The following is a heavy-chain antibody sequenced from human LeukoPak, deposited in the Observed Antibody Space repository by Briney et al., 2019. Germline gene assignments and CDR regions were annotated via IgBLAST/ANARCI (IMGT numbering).Heavy chain of an antibody. CDR1: GVTFSSYA. Sequence: GGSLRLSCAASGVTFSSYAMHWVRQPPGKGLEWVAVISYDGSNKYYADSVKGRFTISRDNSKDTLYMQMTSMRAEDTAEYYCARTGWIFGVARYGMDVWGEGTTVTVSS. CDR3: ARTGWIFGVARYGMDV. D-gene: IGHD3-3*01. J-gene: IGHJ6*04. CDR2: ISYDGSNK. V-gene: IGHV3-30-3*01.